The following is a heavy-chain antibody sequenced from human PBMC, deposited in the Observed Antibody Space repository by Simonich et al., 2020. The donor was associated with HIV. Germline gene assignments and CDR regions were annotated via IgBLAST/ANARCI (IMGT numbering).Heavy chain of an antibody. J-gene: IGHJ6*02. CDR1: GFTFDDYA. D-gene: IGHD1-26*01. CDR2: FSWNSDKR. Sequence: EVQLVESGGGLVQPGRSLRLSCAASGFTFDDYAMHWVQQAPGEGLEWVSGFSWNSDKRGDTDSVKGRFTISRDNAKNSLDLQMNSLRAEDTALYYCAKGDGSYLSYYYGMDVWGQGTTVTVSS. CDR3: AKGDGSYLSYYYGMDV. V-gene: IGHV3-9*01.